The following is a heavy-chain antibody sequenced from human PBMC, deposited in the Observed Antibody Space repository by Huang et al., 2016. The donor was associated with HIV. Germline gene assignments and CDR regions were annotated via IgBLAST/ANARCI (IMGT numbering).Heavy chain of an antibody. CDR1: GGSFSISFYY. V-gene: IGHV4-39*01. CDR3: ARHERWAMVRGVPQWGFDY. Sequence: DSGPGLVKPLETPSLTCTVSGGSFSISFYYRAGIRQPPGQGLAWIGTIYYSGSTYYNPSLKGRVTISVDTSKNQFSLKLGSVTAAETAVYNCARHERWAMVRGVPQWGFDYWGQGTLVTVSS. CDR2: IYYSGST. J-gene: IGHJ4*02. D-gene: IGHD3-10*01.